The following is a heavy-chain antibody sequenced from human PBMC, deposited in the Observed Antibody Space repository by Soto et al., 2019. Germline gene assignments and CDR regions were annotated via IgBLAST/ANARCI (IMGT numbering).Heavy chain of an antibody. J-gene: IGHJ4*02. Sequence: QVQLVQSGAEVKKPGASVKVSCKASGYTFTSYAMHWVRQAPGQRLEWMGWINAGNGNTKYSQKFQGRVTITRDTSASTAYMELSSLRSEDTAVYYCARDLTEYYDILTGYMGYWGQGTLVTVSS. CDR3: ARDLTEYYDILTGYMGY. CDR1: GYTFTSYA. CDR2: INAGNGNT. V-gene: IGHV1-3*01. D-gene: IGHD3-9*01.